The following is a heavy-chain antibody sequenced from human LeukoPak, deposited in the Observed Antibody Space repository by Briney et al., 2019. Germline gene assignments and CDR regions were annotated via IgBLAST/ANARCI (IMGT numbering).Heavy chain of an antibody. Sequence: GGSLRLSCAASGFTFSSYSMNWVRQAPGKGLEWVSYISSSSSTIYYADSVKGRFTISRDSSKNTLFLQMNSLRAEDTAIYYCAKMRASGGNTGGDYFDYWGQGTLVTVSS. CDR1: GFTFSSYS. J-gene: IGHJ4*02. V-gene: IGHV3-48*01. D-gene: IGHD4-23*01. CDR2: ISSSSSTI. CDR3: AKMRASGGNTGGDYFDY.